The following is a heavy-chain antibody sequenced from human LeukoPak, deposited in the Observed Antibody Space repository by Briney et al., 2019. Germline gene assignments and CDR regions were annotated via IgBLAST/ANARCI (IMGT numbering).Heavy chain of an antibody. CDR3: ARDGWIAAAGY. Sequence: GGSLRLSCAASGFTVSSNYMSWVRQAPGKGLEGGSVIYSGGSTYYADSVKGRFTISRDNSKNTLYLQMNSLGGEDTAVYYCARDGWIAAAGYWGQGTLVPVSS. CDR1: GFTVSSNY. J-gene: IGHJ4*02. D-gene: IGHD6-13*01. V-gene: IGHV3-66*02. CDR2: IYSGGST.